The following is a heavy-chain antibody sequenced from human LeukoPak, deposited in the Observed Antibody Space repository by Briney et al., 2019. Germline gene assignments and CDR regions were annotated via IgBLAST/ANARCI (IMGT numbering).Heavy chain of an antibody. D-gene: IGHD6-6*01. CDR1: GFTFSSYG. V-gene: IGHV3-33*01. J-gene: IGHJ4*02. Sequence: GRSLRLSCAASGFTFSSYGMHWVRQAPGKGLEWVAVIWYDGSNKYYADSVKGRFTISRDNSKSTLYLQMNSLRAEDTAVYYCARSTYSSYYFDYWGQGTLVTVSS. CDR3: ARSTYSSYYFDY. CDR2: IWYDGSNK.